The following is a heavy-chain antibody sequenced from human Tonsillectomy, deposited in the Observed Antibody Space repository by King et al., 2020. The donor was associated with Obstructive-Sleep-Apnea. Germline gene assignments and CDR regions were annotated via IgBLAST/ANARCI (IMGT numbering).Heavy chain of an antibody. D-gene: IGHD3-16*01. Sequence: VQMVESGAEVKKPGASLYISCKTSGYAFTSFYIHWVRQAPGQGLEWMGIINPSGGPTTYARRFQDRVTMTRDTSTSTVSMELSNLTFEDTAVYYCARSWGSCGAPRDYFDYWGQGTLVTVSS. CDR3: ARSWGSCGAPRDYFDY. CDR2: INPSGGPT. CDR1: GYAFTSFY. J-gene: IGHJ4*02. V-gene: IGHV1-46*03.